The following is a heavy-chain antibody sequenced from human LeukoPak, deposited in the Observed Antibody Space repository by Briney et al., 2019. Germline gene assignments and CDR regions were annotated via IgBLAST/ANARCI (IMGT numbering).Heavy chain of an antibody. Sequence: PGGSLRLSCAASGFTFSSYAMSWVRQAPGKGLEWVSAISGSGGSTYYADSVKGRFTISRDNSKNTLYLQMNSLRAEDTAVYYCATSSSWYFWFDPWGQGTLVTVSS. D-gene: IGHD6-13*01. CDR2: ISGSGGST. J-gene: IGHJ5*02. CDR3: ATSSSWYFWFDP. V-gene: IGHV3-23*01. CDR1: GFTFSSYA.